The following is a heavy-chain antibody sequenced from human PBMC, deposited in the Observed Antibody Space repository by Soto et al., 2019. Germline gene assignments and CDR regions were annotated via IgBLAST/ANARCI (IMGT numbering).Heavy chain of an antibody. CDR1: GYRFTIYL. Sequence: PGESLNISCNGSGYRFTIYLIGWVRQMPGKGLEWMGIIYPGDSDTRYSPSFQGQVTISADKSISTAYLQWSSLKASDTAMYYCASELYYYGMDVWGQGTTVTVSS. CDR3: ASELYYYGMDV. V-gene: IGHV5-51*01. D-gene: IGHD3-10*01. CDR2: IYPGDSDT. J-gene: IGHJ6*02.